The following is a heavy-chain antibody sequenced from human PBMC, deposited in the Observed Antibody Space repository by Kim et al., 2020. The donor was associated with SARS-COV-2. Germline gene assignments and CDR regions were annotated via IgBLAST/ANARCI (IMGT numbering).Heavy chain of an antibody. CDR3: ARVGFLEWSIYGMDV. V-gene: IGHV4-59*01. Sequence: PSLKSRVTISVDTSKNQFSLKLSSVTAADTAVYYCARVGFLEWSIYGMDVWGQGTTVTVSS. D-gene: IGHD3-3*01. J-gene: IGHJ6*02.